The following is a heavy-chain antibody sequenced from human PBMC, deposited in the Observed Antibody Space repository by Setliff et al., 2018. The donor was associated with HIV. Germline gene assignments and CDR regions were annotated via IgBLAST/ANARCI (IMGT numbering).Heavy chain of an antibody. CDR3: ARRGGYSSPLRI. V-gene: IGHV4-59*08. CDR2: IYYSGNT. Sequence: SETLSLTCTVSGGSINSYYWSWIRQPPGKGLEWIGYIYYSGNTDYNPSLKSRVTISVDTSKNQFSLNLSSVTAADTAVYYCARRGGYSSPLRIWGQGTKVTVSS. CDR1: GGSINSYY. J-gene: IGHJ3*02. D-gene: IGHD6-13*01.